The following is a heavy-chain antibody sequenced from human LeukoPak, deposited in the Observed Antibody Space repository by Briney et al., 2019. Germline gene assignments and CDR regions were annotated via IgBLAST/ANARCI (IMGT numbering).Heavy chain of an antibody. CDR1: GFPFSSYA. Sequence: GGSLRLSCAASGFPFSSYAMSWVRQAPGKGLEWVSAISGSGDSTYYADSVKGRFTISRDNSKNTLYLQMNSLRAEDTAVYYCARDSMYTSGRKWGAFDIWGQGTMVTVSS. D-gene: IGHD3-22*01. CDR3: ARDSMYTSGRKWGAFDI. J-gene: IGHJ3*02. V-gene: IGHV3-23*01. CDR2: ISGSGDST.